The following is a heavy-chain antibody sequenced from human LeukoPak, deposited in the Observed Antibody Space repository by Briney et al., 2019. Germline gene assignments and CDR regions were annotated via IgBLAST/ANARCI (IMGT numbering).Heavy chain of an antibody. J-gene: IGHJ4*02. Sequence: GESLKISCKGSGYNFSTYWIGWVRQMPGKGLEWMGIIYPSDSDTRYSPSFQGQVTISADKSISPAYLQWSSLKASDTAMYYCARRLYDSGWYLDYWGQGTLVTVSS. CDR1: GYNFSTYW. CDR2: IYPSDSDT. V-gene: IGHV5-51*01. D-gene: IGHD6-19*01. CDR3: ARRLYDSGWYLDY.